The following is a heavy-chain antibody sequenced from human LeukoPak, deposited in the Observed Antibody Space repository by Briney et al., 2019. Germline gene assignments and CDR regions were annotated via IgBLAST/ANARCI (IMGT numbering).Heavy chain of an antibody. V-gene: IGHV1-8*01. CDR3: ASVHIVVAGAFDI. D-gene: IGHD2-15*01. Sequence: ASVKVSCKASGYTFTSYDINWVRQATGQRLEWMGWMNPNSGNTGYAQKFQGRVTMTRNTSINTTYMELSSLRSEETAVYCCASVHIVVAGAFDIWGQGRMVTVSS. J-gene: IGHJ3*02. CDR2: MNPNSGNT. CDR1: GYTFTSYD.